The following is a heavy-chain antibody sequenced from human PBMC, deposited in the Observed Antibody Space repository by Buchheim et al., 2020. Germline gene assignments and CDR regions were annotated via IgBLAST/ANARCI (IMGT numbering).Heavy chain of an antibody. CDR2: INPSGGST. J-gene: IGHJ4*02. CDR3: ARDGSRPSRYCSGGSCYSFDY. CDR1: GYTFTSYY. Sequence: QVQLVQSGAEVKKPGASVKVSCKASGYTFTSYYMHWVRQAPGQGLEWMGIINPSGGSTSYAQKFQGRVTMTRDPSTRTVYMELSSLRSEDTAVYYCARDGSRPSRYCSGGSCYSFDYWGQGTL. V-gene: IGHV1-46*01. D-gene: IGHD2-15*01.